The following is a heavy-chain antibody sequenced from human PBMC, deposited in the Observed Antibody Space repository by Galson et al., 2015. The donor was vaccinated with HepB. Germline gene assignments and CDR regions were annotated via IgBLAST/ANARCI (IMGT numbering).Heavy chain of an antibody. V-gene: IGHV4-39*07. CDR1: GGSISSSSFY. Sequence: ETLSLTCTVSGGSISSSSFYWGWIRQPPGKGLEWIGSIYYSGSTYYNPSLKSRVTISVDTSKNQFSLKLSSVTAADTAVYYCASGYSSSWYYYYGMDVWGQGTTVTVSS. D-gene: IGHD6-13*01. CDR2: IYYSGST. CDR3: ASGYSSSWYYYYGMDV. J-gene: IGHJ6*02.